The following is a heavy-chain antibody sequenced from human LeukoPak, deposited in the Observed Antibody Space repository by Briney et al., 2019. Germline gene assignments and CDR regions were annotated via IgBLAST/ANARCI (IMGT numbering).Heavy chain of an antibody. CDR3: TRGSIAYYYMDV. V-gene: IGHV4-38-2*02. J-gene: IGHJ6*03. CDR2: IDHSGST. Sequence: SETLSLTCSVSGYSISSGYYWGWIRQPPGKGLEWIGSIDHSGSTYYNPSLKSRVTISVVTSKNQFSLKLRSVTAADTAVYYCTRGSIAYYYMDVWGKGTTVTISS. CDR1: GYSISSGYY. D-gene: IGHD3-22*01.